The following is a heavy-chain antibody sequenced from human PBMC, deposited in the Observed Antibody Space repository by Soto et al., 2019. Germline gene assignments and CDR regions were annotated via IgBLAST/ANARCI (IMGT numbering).Heavy chain of an antibody. CDR3: ARRRGSYRFNQFGS. Sequence: GESLKISCDGSGYPFSNYWIGLVLQMPGKGLEWMWIIYPCDSDSRYSPSFQCQVTMSADKSINTAYLHWSSLKTSDSAMYYCARRRGSYRFNQFGSWGRVTLVIVAS. CDR1: GYPFSNYW. CDR2: IYPCDSDS. D-gene: IGHD3-16*02. J-gene: IGHJ5*01. V-gene: IGHV5-51*01.